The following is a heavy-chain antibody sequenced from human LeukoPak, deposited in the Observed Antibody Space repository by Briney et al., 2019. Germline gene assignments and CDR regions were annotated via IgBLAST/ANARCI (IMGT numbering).Heavy chain of an antibody. CDR2: ISSSSTYM. CDR1: GFDLSPYT. V-gene: IGHV3-21*01. J-gene: IGHJ4*02. D-gene: IGHD4-17*01. Sequence: GGSLRLSCSASGFDLSPYTMNWVRQAPGKGLEWVASISSSSTYMYYGDSVKGRFTISRDNAKNTLYLQLDSLRAEDTATHYCARRVTTFLSWGQGTLVIVSS. CDR3: ARRVTTFLS.